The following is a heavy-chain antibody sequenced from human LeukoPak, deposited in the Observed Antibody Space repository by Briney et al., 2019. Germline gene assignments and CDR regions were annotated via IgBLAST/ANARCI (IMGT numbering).Heavy chain of an antibody. D-gene: IGHD5-12*01. J-gene: IGHJ4*02. CDR3: AREAPVDIVATLTL. CDR2: INAGNGNT. V-gene: IGHV1-3*01. CDR1: GYTFTSYA. Sequence: ASVKVSCKASGYTFTSYAMHWVRQAPGQRLEWMGWINAGNGNTKYSQKFQGRVTMTRDTSTSTVYMELSSLRSEDTAVYYCAREAPVDIVATLTLWGQGTLVTVSS.